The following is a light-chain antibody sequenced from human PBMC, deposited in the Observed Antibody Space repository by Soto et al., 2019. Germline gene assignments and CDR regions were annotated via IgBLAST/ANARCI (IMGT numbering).Light chain of an antibody. Sequence: EIVLTQSAGTLSLSPGERATLSCRASQSISSNLAWYQQKPGQAPRLLIFDASTRATGIPARFSGSGSGTEFTLTITSLQSEDFAVYYCQQYNAWPRTFGQGTKVDIK. V-gene: IGKV3-15*01. CDR2: DAS. CDR3: QQYNAWPRT. CDR1: QSISSN. J-gene: IGKJ1*01.